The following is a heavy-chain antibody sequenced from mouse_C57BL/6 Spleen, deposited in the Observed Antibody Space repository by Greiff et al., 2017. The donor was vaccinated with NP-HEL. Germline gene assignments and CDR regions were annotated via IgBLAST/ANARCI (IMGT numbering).Heavy chain of an antibody. Sequence: VQLQQSGPELVKPGASVKISCKASGYTFTDYYMNWVKQSHGKSLEWIGDINPNNGGTSYNQKFKGKATLTVDKSSSTAYMELRSLTSEDSAVYYCARPLLYGNYWYFDVWGTGTTVTVSS. CDR2: INPNNGGT. V-gene: IGHV1-26*01. D-gene: IGHD2-1*01. CDR3: ARPLLYGNYWYFDV. J-gene: IGHJ1*03. CDR1: GYTFTDYY.